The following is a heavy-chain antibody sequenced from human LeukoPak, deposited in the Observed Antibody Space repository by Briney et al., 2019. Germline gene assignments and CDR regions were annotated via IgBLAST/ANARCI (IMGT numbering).Heavy chain of an antibody. Sequence: GGSLRLSCAASGLTVSSNYMSWVRQAPGKGLEWVSVIYSGGSTYYADSVKGRFTISRDNSKNTLYLQMNSLRAEDTAVYYYARDRRYGDYYYGMDVWGQGTTVTVSS. CDR2: IYSGGST. J-gene: IGHJ6*02. D-gene: IGHD4-17*01. CDR1: GLTVSSNY. V-gene: IGHV3-53*01. CDR3: ARDRRYGDYYYGMDV.